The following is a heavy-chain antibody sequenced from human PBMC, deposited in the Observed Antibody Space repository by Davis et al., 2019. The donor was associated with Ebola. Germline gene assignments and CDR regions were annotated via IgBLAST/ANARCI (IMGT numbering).Heavy chain of an antibody. J-gene: IGHJ4*02. Sequence: PSETLSLTCTVSGGSISSDYWSWIRQPPGKGLEWIGYIYYSGGTNYNPSLKSRVTISVDTSKNQFSLKLSSVTAADTAVYYCARELRDYSIGYWGQGTLVTVSS. CDR1: GGSISSDY. D-gene: IGHD4-11*01. CDR2: IYYSGGT. V-gene: IGHV4-59*01. CDR3: ARELRDYSIGY.